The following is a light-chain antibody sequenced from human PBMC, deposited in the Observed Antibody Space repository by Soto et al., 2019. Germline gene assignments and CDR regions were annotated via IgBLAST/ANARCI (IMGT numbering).Light chain of an antibody. J-gene: IGLJ2*01. Sequence: QSALTQPPSASGSPGQSVTISCTGTSSDVGGYNCVSWYQQHPGKAPKLMIYEVSKRPSGVPDRFSGSKSGNTASLTVSGLQAEDEADYYCSSYAGSTTPVVFGGGTKLTVL. CDR2: EVS. CDR3: SSYAGSTTPVV. V-gene: IGLV2-8*01. CDR1: SSDVGGYNC.